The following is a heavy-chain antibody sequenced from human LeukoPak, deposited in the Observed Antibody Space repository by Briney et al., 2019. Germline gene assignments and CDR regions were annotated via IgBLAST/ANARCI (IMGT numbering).Heavy chain of an antibody. CDR2: INHSGST. J-gene: IGHJ4*02. CDR1: GGSISSYY. D-gene: IGHD3-22*01. V-gene: IGHV4-34*01. Sequence: TSETLSLTCTVSGGSISSYYWSWIRQPPGKGLEWIGEINHSGSTYYNPSLKSRVTISVDSSKNQFSLKLTSVTAADTAVYYCATLGEYYDSSGYYYNWGQGTLVTVSS. CDR3: ATLGEYYDSSGYYYN.